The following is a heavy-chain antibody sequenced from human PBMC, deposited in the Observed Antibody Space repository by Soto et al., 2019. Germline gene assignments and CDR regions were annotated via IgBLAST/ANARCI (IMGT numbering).Heavy chain of an antibody. CDR1: GFSLSTSGVG. CDR3: AHHRKIYRYGGYGVGWFDP. Sequence: QITLKESGPTLVKPTQTLTLTCTFSGFSLSTSGVGVGWIRQPPGKALEWLALIYWNDDKRYSPSLKSRLTITKDTSKNQVVLTMTNMDPVDTATYYCAHHRKIYRYGGYGVGWFDPWGQGTLVTVSS. V-gene: IGHV2-5*01. D-gene: IGHD5-12*01. CDR2: IYWNDDK. J-gene: IGHJ5*02.